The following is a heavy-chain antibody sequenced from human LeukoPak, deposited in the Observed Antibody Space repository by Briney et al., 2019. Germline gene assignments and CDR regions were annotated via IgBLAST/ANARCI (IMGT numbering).Heavy chain of an antibody. J-gene: IGHJ3*02. CDR2: IIPIFGTA. Sequence: GASVTVSCKASGGTFSSYAISWVRQAPGQGLEWMGGIIPIFGTANYAQKFQGRVTITTDESTSTAYMELSSLRSEDTAVYYCARVNKPPGEVVPAASGGAFDIWGQGTMVTVSS. CDR1: GGTFSSYA. CDR3: ARVNKPPGEVVPAASGGAFDI. D-gene: IGHD2-2*01. V-gene: IGHV1-69*05.